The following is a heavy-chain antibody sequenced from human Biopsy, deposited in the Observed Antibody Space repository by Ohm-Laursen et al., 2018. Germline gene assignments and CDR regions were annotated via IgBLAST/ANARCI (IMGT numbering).Heavy chain of an antibody. Sequence: SETLSLTCTVSGDSLSSGPDNWSWIRQPPGQGLEYIGFIYSGGNTNYNPSLQNRVTMSVDTSKNQFSLKLSSVIAADRAVYYCARGRRTSGWPYFANWGQGTLVIVSS. CDR2: IYSGGNT. J-gene: IGHJ4*02. CDR1: GDSLSSGPDN. V-gene: IGHV4-61*01. CDR3: ARGRRTSGWPYFAN. D-gene: IGHD6-19*01.